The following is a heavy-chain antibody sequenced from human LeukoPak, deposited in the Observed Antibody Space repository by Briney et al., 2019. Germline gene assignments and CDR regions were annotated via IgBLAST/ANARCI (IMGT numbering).Heavy chain of an antibody. CDR3: AKVGAQYYDFWSGYYTGIEKLAFDI. CDR1: GFTFSSYA. CDR2: ISGSGGST. J-gene: IGHJ3*02. V-gene: IGHV3-23*01. D-gene: IGHD3-3*01. Sequence: PGGSLRLSCAASGFTFSSYAMSWVRQAPGKGLEWVSAISGSGGSTYYADSVKGRFTISRDNSKNTLYLQMNSLRAEDTAVYYCAKVGAQYYDFWSGYYTGIEKLAFDIWDQGTMVTVSS.